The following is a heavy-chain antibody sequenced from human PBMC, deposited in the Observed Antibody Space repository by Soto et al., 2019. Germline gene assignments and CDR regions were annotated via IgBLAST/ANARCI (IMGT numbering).Heavy chain of an antibody. Sequence: ASVKVSCKASGYTFTSYGISWVRQAPGQGLEWMGWISAYNGNTNYAQKLQGRVTMTTDTSTGTAYMELRSLRSDDTAVYYCARVSPNYGDYGTFDPWGQGTLVTVSS. CDR2: ISAYNGNT. V-gene: IGHV1-18*01. CDR3: ARVSPNYGDYGTFDP. J-gene: IGHJ5*02. D-gene: IGHD4-17*01. CDR1: GYTFTSYG.